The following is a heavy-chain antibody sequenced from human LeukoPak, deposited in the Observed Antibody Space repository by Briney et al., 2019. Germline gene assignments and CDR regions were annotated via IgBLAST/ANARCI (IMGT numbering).Heavy chain of an antibody. CDR1: GYSISSGYY. CDR3: ARMPGYSYYYMDV. Sequence: SETLSLTCTVSGYSISSGYYWGWIRQPPGKGLEWIGSIYHSGSTYYNPSLKSRVTISVDTSKDQFSLKLSSVTAADTAVYYCARMPGYSYYYMDVWGKGTTVTVSS. J-gene: IGHJ6*03. V-gene: IGHV4-38-2*02. D-gene: IGHD5-18*01. CDR2: IYHSGST.